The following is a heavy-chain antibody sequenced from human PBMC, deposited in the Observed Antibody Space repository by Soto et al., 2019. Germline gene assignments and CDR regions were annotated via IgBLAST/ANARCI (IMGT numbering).Heavy chain of an antibody. Sequence: GSLRVFWATSWLSVSSNYMILVRQAPGKGLEWVSVIYRGGSTYYADSVKGRFTISRDNSNNTLYLQINSLRPDDTAVYYCARGQCSGDECYSGRFEFWGQGTLVT. J-gene: IGHJ4*02. CDR3: ARGQCSGDECYSGRFEF. D-gene: IGHD2-15*01. CDR2: IYRGGST. V-gene: IGHV3-53*01. CDR1: WLSVSSNY.